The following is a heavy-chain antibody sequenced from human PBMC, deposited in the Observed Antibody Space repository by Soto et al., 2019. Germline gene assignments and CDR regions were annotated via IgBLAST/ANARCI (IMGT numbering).Heavy chain of an antibody. CDR3: AKFLGDIVVVPAAPYYYYMDV. D-gene: IGHD2-2*01. V-gene: IGHV3-23*01. Sequence: GGSLRLSCAASGFTFSSYAMSWVRQAPGKGLEWVSAISGSGGSTYYADSVKGRFTISRDNSKNTLYLQMNSLRAEDTAVYYCAKFLGDIVVVPAAPYYYYMDVWGKGTTVTVSS. CDR2: ISGSGGST. CDR1: GFTFSSYA. J-gene: IGHJ6*03.